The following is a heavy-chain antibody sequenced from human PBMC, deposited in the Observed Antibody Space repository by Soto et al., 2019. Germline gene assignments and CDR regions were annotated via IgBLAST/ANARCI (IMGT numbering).Heavy chain of an antibody. D-gene: IGHD3-10*01. CDR3: AKDREVRGVILTHYYYYYGMDV. J-gene: IGHJ6*02. Sequence: PGGSLRLSCAASGFTFSSYGMHWVRQAPGKGLEWVAVISYDGSNKYYADSVKGRFTISRDNSKNTLYLQMNSLRAEDTAVYYCAKDREVRGVILTHYYYYYGMDVWGQGTTVTVSS. CDR1: GFTFSSYG. CDR2: ISYDGSNK. V-gene: IGHV3-30*18.